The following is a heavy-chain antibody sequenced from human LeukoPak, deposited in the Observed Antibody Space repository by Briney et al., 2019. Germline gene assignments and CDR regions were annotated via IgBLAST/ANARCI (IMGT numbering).Heavy chain of an antibody. J-gene: IGHJ4*02. CDR2: IYYSGST. CDR1: GGSVSSGSYY. Sequence: SETLSLTCTVSGGSVSSGSYYWSWIRQPPGKGLEWIGYIYYSGSTNYNPSLKSRVTISVDTSKNQFSLKLSSVTAADTAVYYCARLRDLQTYITTVRGVTTPLFDYWGQGTLVTVSS. CDR3: ARLRDLQTYITTVRGVTTPLFDY. V-gene: IGHV4-61*01. D-gene: IGHD3-10*01.